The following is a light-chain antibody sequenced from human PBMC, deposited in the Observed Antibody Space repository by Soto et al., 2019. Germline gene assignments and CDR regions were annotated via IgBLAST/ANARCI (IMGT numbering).Light chain of an antibody. CDR1: QSISSW. Sequence: DIQMTQSPSTLSASVGDRVTITCRASQSISSWLAWYQQKPGKAPKLLIYKASSLESGVPSRFSGSGSGTEFTLTISSLQPDDFANYYCQQYNSYMYTFGQGTKLEIK. CDR3: QQYNSYMYT. CDR2: KAS. V-gene: IGKV1-5*03. J-gene: IGKJ2*01.